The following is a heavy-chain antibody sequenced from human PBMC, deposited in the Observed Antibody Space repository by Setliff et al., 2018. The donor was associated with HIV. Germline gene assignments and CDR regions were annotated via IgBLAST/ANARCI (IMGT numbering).Heavy chain of an antibody. CDR3: ARVSPPVPQNTVAGSFDY. CDR1: GYTFTSYG. D-gene: IGHD6-19*01. CDR2: ISTYSGST. Sequence: ASVKVSCKASGYTFTSYGISWVRQAPGQGPEWMGWISTYSGSTKYAENLQGRVTMTTDTSTSTAYMELSSLRSEDTAVYYCARVSPPVPQNTVAGSFDYWGQGTLVTVPQ. J-gene: IGHJ4*02. V-gene: IGHV1-18*01.